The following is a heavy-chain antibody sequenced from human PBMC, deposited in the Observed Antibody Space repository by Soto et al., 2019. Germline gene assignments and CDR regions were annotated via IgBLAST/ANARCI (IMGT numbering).Heavy chain of an antibody. CDR1: GFSFRDYD. Sequence: QVQLVESGGGVVQPGRSLRLSCVVSGFSFRDYDMNWVRQVPGKGLEWMAVISYNGNDKYYADSVKGRFTLSRDTSKNTLYLQMNSLRAEDTAVYYCVRVEGIAVTTWGQGTLVTVSS. V-gene: IGHV3-30*03. D-gene: IGHD6-19*01. CDR2: ISYNGNDK. J-gene: IGHJ5*02. CDR3: VRVEGIAVTT.